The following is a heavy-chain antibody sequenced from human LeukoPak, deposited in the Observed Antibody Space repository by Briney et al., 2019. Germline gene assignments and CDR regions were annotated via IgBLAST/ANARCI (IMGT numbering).Heavy chain of an antibody. CDR2: INPSGGST. CDR1: GYTFTSYG. J-gene: IGHJ3*02. D-gene: IGHD1-26*01. CDR3: ARAVGATFGDAFDI. Sequence: GASVKVSCKASGYTFTSYGISWVRQAPGQGLEWMGIINPSGGSTSYAEKFQGRVTMTRDMSTSTVYMELSSLRSEDTAVYYCARAVGATFGDAFDIWGQGTMVTVSS. V-gene: IGHV1-46*01.